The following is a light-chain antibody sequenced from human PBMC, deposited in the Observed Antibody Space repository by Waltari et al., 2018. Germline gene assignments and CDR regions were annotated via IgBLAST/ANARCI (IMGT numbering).Light chain of an antibody. CDR1: MSNIGGNT. Sequence: QSVLTQPPSVSGTPGQRVSISCSGSMSNIGGNTVSWYRQFPGSAPKVLIYGDNRRPSGVPGRFSGSKSDTSASLAISGLQSEDEALYYCASWDDRLNGVIFGGGTKVTVL. V-gene: IGLV1-44*01. CDR3: ASWDDRLNGVI. CDR2: GDN. J-gene: IGLJ2*01.